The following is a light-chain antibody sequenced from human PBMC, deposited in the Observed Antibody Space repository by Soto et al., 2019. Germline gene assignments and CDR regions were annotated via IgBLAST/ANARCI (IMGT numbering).Light chain of an antibody. V-gene: IGKV1-5*03. Sequence: DIQMTQSPSTLSASVGDRVTITCRASQSISTWLAWYQQRKGKAPKLLIYKASNLEIGVLSRFSGSGFGTDSTLTFSSLQPDDFATYYCQQYNSYSWAFGKGTKVDIK. CDR1: QSISTW. CDR2: KAS. J-gene: IGKJ1*01. CDR3: QQYNSYSWA.